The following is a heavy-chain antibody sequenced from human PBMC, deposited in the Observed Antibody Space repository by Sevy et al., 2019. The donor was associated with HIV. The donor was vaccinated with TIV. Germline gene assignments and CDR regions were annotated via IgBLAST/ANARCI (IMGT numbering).Heavy chain of an antibody. J-gene: IGHJ5*02. CDR2: INPNSGGT. CDR1: GYTFTGYY. Sequence: ASVKVSCKASGYTFTGYYMHWVRQAPGQGLGWMGWINPNSGGTNYAQKFQGRVTMTRDTSISTAYMELSRLRSDDTAVYYCAREPNAAITMVRGVKGWFDPWGQGTLVTVSS. D-gene: IGHD3-10*01. CDR3: AREPNAAITMVRGVKGWFDP. V-gene: IGHV1-2*02.